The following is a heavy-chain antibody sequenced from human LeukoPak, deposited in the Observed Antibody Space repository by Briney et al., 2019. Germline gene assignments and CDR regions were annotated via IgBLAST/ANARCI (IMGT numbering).Heavy chain of an antibody. Sequence: SETLSLTCTVSGASISNNYWSWIRQPPGRGLEWIGNIYYSGSTTYNPSLKSRVTISGDTSKNQFSLRLSSVTAADTAVYYCARASYSYDINGWVPFDYWGQGTLVTVSS. CDR2: IYYSGST. D-gene: IGHD3-22*01. V-gene: IGHV4-59*08. CDR3: ARASYSYDINGWVPFDY. CDR1: GASISNNY. J-gene: IGHJ4*02.